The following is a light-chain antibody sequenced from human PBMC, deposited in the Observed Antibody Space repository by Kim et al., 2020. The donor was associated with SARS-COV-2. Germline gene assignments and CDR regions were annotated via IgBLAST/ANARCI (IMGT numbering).Light chain of an antibody. CDR1: SGYSNYN. CDR2: VGSGGLVG. CDR3: GADHGSGSHFVYV. V-gene: IGLV9-49*01. J-gene: IGLJ1*01. Sequence: ELTQPPSASASLGASVTLTCTLSSGYSNYNVDWYQQRPGKGPRFVMRVGSGGLVGSKGDGIPDRFSVLGSGLSRNLTIKNIQEEDESDYHCGADHGSGSHFVYVFGTWTKVTVL.